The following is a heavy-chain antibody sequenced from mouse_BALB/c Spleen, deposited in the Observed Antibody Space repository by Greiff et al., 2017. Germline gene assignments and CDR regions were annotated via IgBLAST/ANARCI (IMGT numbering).Heavy chain of an antibody. J-gene: IGHJ2*01. CDR1: GFNIKDTY. V-gene: IGHV14-3*02. CDR2: IDPANGNT. CDR3: AAYGNYDGVDY. Sequence: EVQLQQSGAELVKPGASVKLSCTASGFNIKDTYMHWVKQRPEQGLEWIGRIDPANGNTKYDPKFQGKATITADTSSNTAYLQLSSLTSEDTAVYYCAAYGNYDGVDYWGQGTTLTVSS. D-gene: IGHD2-1*01.